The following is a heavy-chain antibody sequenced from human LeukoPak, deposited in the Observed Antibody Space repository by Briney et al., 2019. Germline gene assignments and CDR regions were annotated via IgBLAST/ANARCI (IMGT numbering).Heavy chain of an antibody. V-gene: IGHV4-34*01. J-gene: IGHJ4*02. CDR1: GGSFSGYY. CDR2: INHSGST. Sequence: PSETLSLTCAVYGGSFSGYYWSWIRQPPGKGLEWIGEINHSGSTNYNPSLKSRVTISVDTSKNQFSLKLSSVTAADTAVYYCARALSNSSSGSDTPAGWGQGTLVTVSS. D-gene: IGHD6-13*01. CDR3: ARALSNSSSGSDTPAG.